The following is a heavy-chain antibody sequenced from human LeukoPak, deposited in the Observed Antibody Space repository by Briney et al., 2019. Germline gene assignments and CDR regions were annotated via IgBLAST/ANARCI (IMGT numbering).Heavy chain of an antibody. D-gene: IGHD6-13*01. V-gene: IGHV3-33*06. Sequence: GGSLRLSCAASGFTFSSYGMQWVRQAPGKGLEWVAVIWYDGSNKYYADSVKGRFTISRDNSKNTLYLQMNSLRAEDTAVYYCAKILPMYSSSWQVSIDYWGQGTLVTVSS. CDR2: IWYDGSNK. J-gene: IGHJ4*02. CDR3: AKILPMYSSSWQVSIDY. CDR1: GFTFSSYG.